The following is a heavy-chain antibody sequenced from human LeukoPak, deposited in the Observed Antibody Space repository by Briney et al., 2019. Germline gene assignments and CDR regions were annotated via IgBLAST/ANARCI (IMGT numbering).Heavy chain of an antibody. CDR3: ARASLETYCSSTSCFGVDY. V-gene: IGHV3-21*01. Sequence: PGGSLRLSCAASGFTFSSYSMNWVRQAPGKGLEWVSSISSSSSYIYYADSVKGRFTISRDNAKNSLYLQMNSLRAEDTAVYYCARASLETYCSSTSCFGVDYWGQGTLVTVSS. CDR1: GFTFSSYS. CDR2: ISSSSSYI. D-gene: IGHD2-2*01. J-gene: IGHJ4*02.